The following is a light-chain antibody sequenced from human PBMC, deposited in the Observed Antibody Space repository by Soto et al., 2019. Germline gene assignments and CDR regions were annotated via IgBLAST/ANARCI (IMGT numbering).Light chain of an antibody. CDR2: GAS. CDR1: QSISTW. V-gene: IGKV1-5*01. J-gene: IGKJ3*01. Sequence: DIQMTQSPSTLSASVGDRVTITCRASQSISTWLAWYQQKPGKAPQVLIYGASSLESGVPSRFSGSGSGTEFTLTISSLQHDDFATYYCQQYKNYLTFGPGTKVDIK. CDR3: QQYKNYLT.